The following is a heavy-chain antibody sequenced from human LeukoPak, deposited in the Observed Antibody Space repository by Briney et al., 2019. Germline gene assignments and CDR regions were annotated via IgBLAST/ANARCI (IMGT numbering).Heavy chain of an antibody. CDR3: ARDNCSSTSCLFDY. CDR1: GFTLRSNY. D-gene: IGHD2-2*01. J-gene: IGHJ4*02. CDR2: IYSGGST. V-gene: IGHV3-66*01. Sequence: GGSLRLSCAASGFTLRSNYMSWVRQAPGKGLEWVSVIYSGGSTYYADSVKGRFTISRDNSKNTLYLQMNSLRAEDTAVYYCARDNCSSTSCLFDYWGQGTLVTVSS.